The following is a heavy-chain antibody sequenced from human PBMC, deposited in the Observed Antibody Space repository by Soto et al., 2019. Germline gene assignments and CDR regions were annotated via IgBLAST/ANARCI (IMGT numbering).Heavy chain of an antibody. J-gene: IGHJ4*02. CDR1: GGSIGTYC. CDR3: ARSYGDLPDY. Sequence: QVQLQESGPGLVKPSETLSLNCSVSGGSIGTYCWGWIRQPPGKGLERIGHIYYSGSTSYNPSLRSRVTISLDPSKNQFSLRLRSVSAADTAVYYCARSYGDLPDYWGQGTLVTVSS. D-gene: IGHD4-17*01. CDR2: IYYSGST. V-gene: IGHV4-59*08.